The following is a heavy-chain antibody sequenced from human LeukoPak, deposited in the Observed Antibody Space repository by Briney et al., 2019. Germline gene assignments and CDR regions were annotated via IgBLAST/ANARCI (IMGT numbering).Heavy chain of an antibody. V-gene: IGHV4-31*03. Sequence: SETLSLPCTVSGGSISSGAYYWSWIRQHPGKGLEWIGYTHYSGPTYYNPSLKGRVTISADTSKNQFSLKLSSVTAADTAVYYCAREASGVDSWGQGTLVTVSS. J-gene: IGHJ4*02. CDR2: THYSGPT. CDR3: AREASGVDS. CDR1: GGSISSGAYY. D-gene: IGHD2-15*01.